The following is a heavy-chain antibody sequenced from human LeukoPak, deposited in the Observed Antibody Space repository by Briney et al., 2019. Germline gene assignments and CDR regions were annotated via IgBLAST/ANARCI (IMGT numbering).Heavy chain of an antibody. CDR2: ISGSGGST. CDR1: GFTFSSYA. J-gene: IGHJ4*02. V-gene: IGHV3-23*01. CDR3: ARVRMYSITFDY. D-gene: IGHD6-13*01. Sequence: GGSLRLSCAASGFTFSSYAMSRVRQAPGKGLEWVSAISGSGGSTYYADSVKGRFTISRDNAKNSLYLQMNSLRAKDTAVYYCARVRMYSITFDYWGQGTLVTVSS.